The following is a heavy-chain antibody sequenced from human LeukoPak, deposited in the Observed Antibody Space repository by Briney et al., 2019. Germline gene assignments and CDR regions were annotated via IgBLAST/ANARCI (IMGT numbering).Heavy chain of an antibody. V-gene: IGHV1-69*06. D-gene: IGHD6-19*01. CDR2: IIPIFGTA. Sequence: SVKVSCKASGYTFTSYAISWVRQAPGQGLEWMGGIIPIFGTANYAQKFQGRVTITADKSTSTAYMELSSLRSEDTAIYYCARDQDHIAVAGIDYWGQGTLVTVSS. CDR3: ARDQDHIAVAGIDY. CDR1: GYTFTSYA. J-gene: IGHJ4*02.